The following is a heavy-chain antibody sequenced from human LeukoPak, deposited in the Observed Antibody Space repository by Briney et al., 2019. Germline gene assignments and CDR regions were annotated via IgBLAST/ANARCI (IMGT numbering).Heavy chain of an antibody. V-gene: IGHV4-59*12. CDR3: ASLPHYYGSGSFPRGYYYYYMDV. Sequence: ETPFPNWTVSGGSINSFYRSLIPQPPGKGPELIGDFFFSGGTNYNPSLKSRVTISVDTSKNQFSLKLSSVTAADTAVYYCASLPHYYGSGSFPRGYYYYYMDVWGKGTTVTVSS. CDR2: FFFSGGT. CDR1: GGSINSFY. D-gene: IGHD3-10*01. J-gene: IGHJ6*03.